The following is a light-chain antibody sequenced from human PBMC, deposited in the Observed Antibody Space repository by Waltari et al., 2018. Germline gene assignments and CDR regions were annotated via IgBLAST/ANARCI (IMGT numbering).Light chain of an antibody. Sequence: SYVLTQPPSASVAPGQTARITCGGNKIGSKSVHWYQQKPGQAPVLVVYDDSDRPSGIPERFSGSNSGNTATLTISRVEAGDEADYYCQVWDSSSDHVVFGGGTKLTVL. CDR1: KIGSKS. V-gene: IGLV3-21*02. J-gene: IGLJ2*01. CDR2: DDS. CDR3: QVWDSSSDHVV.